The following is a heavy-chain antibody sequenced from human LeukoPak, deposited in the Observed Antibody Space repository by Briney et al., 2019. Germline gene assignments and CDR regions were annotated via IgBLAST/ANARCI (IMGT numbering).Heavy chain of an antibody. J-gene: IGHJ4*02. D-gene: IGHD3-22*01. Sequence: PGGSLRLSCAASGFTFSSYWMSWVRQAPGKRLEWVANIKQDGSEKYYMDSVKGRFTISRDNAKNSLYLQMNSLRAEDTAVYYCARDMRDSSGYYPNWGQGTLVTVSS. V-gene: IGHV3-7*01. CDR1: GFTFSSYW. CDR3: ARDMRDSSGYYPN. CDR2: IKQDGSEK.